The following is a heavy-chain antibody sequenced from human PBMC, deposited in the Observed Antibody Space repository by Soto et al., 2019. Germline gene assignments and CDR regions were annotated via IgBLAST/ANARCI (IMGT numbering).Heavy chain of an antibody. J-gene: IGHJ4*02. D-gene: IGHD1-26*01. CDR2: IIPIFGTA. CDR3: ASLYSVSYYKGFYYFDY. V-gene: IGHV1-69*01. Sequence: QVQLVQSGAEVKKPGSSVKVSCKASGGTFSSYAISWVRQAPGQGLEWMGGIIPIFGTANYAQKFQGRVTITADESTSTAYMELSSLRSEDTAVYYCASLYSVSYYKGFYYFDYWGQGTLVTVSS. CDR1: GGTFSSYA.